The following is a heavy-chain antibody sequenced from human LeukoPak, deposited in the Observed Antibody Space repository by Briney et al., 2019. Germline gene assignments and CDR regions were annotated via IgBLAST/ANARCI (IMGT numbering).Heavy chain of an antibody. Sequence: PGGSLRLSCAASGFPFDDYAMHWVRQAPGKGLEWVSGISWNSGRIGYADSVKGRFTISRDNAKNSLYLQMNSLRAEDAALYYCAKDIESSDYGDAWGGFDYWGQGTLVTVSS. D-gene: IGHD4-17*01. CDR3: AKDIESSDYGDAWGGFDY. J-gene: IGHJ4*02. CDR1: GFPFDDYA. CDR2: ISWNSGRI. V-gene: IGHV3-9*01.